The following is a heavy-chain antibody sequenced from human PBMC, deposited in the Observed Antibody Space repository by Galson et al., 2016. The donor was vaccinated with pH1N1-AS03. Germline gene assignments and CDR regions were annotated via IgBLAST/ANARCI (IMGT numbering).Heavy chain of an antibody. Sequence: SVKVSCKASGYTFTSYGIGWVRQAPGQGLEWMGWISPYNGRTEYAQKLQGRVTMTTDTSTSTAYMELRSLISDDTAMYYCARAFCSGGSGYEYFYYAVDVWGQGTTVTVSS. D-gene: IGHD2-15*01. CDR2: ISPYNGRT. CDR1: GYTFTSYG. CDR3: ARAFCSGGSGYEYFYYAVDV. J-gene: IGHJ6*02. V-gene: IGHV1-18*01.